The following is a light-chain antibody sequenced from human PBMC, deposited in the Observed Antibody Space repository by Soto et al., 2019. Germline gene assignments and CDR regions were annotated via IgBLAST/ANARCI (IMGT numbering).Light chain of an antibody. J-gene: IGKJ1*01. CDR2: GAS. CDR3: QQYNNWPPWT. Sequence: EIVMPQSPATLSVSPGESATLSGRASQSVSRNLAWYQQKPGQAPRLLIYGASTRATGIPARFSGSGSGTEFTLTISSLQSEDFAVYYCQQYNNWPPWTVGQGTKVDIK. V-gene: IGKV3-15*01. CDR1: QSVSRN.